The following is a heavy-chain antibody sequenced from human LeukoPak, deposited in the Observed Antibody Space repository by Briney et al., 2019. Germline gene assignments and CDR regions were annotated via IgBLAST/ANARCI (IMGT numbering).Heavy chain of an antibody. Sequence: RGSLRLSCAASGFTFYSYAMNWVRQTPGKGLEWVSTFSGSGGSIYYADSVKGRFTISRDNSKNTLYLQMDSLKTEDTAVYYCTGNYYGSGSYADFDYWGQGTLVTVSS. CDR1: GFTFYSYA. CDR3: TGNYYGSGSYADFDY. V-gene: IGHV3-23*01. CDR2: FSGSGGSI. J-gene: IGHJ4*02. D-gene: IGHD3-10*01.